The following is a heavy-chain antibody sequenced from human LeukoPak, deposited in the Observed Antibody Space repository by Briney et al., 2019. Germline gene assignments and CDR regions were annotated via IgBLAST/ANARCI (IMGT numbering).Heavy chain of an antibody. CDR1: GGSFSGYY. CDR3: ARSRGRGYSYGPLNY. D-gene: IGHD5-18*01. V-gene: IGHV4-34*01. Sequence: SETLSLTCAVYGGSFSGYYWSWIRQPPGKGLEWIGEINHSGSTNYNPSLKSRVTISVDTSKNQFSLKLSSVTAADTAVYYCARSRGRGYSYGPLNYWGQGTLVTVSS. J-gene: IGHJ4*02. CDR2: INHSGST.